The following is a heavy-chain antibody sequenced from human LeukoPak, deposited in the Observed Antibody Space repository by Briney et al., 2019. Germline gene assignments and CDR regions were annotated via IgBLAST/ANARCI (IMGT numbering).Heavy chain of an antibody. Sequence: PGGSLRLSCTVSGFTFSIFEMNWVRQAPGKGLEWVAYMINSGSTIDYADSVKGRFTISRDNARNSLYLQMSSLRAEDTAVYYCVRGGGPSYKYNAFDIWGQGTMVTVT. J-gene: IGHJ3*02. CDR1: GFTFSIFE. V-gene: IGHV3-48*03. CDR2: MINSGSTI. D-gene: IGHD3-10*01. CDR3: VRGGGPSYKYNAFDI.